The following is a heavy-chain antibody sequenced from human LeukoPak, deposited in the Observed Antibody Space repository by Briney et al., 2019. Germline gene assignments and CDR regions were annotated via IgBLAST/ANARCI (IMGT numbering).Heavy chain of an antibody. V-gene: IGHV3-7*01. J-gene: IGHJ5*02. CDR2: IKQDGSEK. D-gene: IGHD7-27*01. CDR1: GFTFSSYW. Sequence: GGSLRLSCAASGFTFSSYWMSWVRQAPGKGLEWVANIKQDGSEKYYVDSVKGRFTISRDNAKNSLYLQMNSLRAEDTAVYYCAKVLLAWTKNWGFDPWGQGTLVTVSS. CDR3: AKVLLAWTKNWGFDP.